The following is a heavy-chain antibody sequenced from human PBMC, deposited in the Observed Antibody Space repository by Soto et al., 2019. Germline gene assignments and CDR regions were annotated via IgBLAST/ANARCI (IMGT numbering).Heavy chain of an antibody. V-gene: IGHV3-30*18. CDR3: AKDLGHGGRGAFDI. CDR1: GFTFSSYG. D-gene: IGHD7-27*01. Sequence: QVQLVESGGGVVQPGRSLRLSCAASGFTFSSYGMPGVRQAPGKGLEWVALISYDGSNKYYADPVKGRFTISRDNSKNTLYLQMNSLRTEDTAVYYCAKDLGHGGRGAFDIWGQGTMVTVSS. J-gene: IGHJ3*02. CDR2: ISYDGSNK.